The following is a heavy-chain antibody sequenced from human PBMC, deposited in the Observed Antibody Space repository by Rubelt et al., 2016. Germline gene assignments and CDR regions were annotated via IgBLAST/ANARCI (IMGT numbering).Heavy chain of an antibody. CDR3: ARDQGAYC. CDR1: KFTVSLEY. CDR2: ISSSSSYI. J-gene: IGHJ4*02. V-gene: IGHV3-21*01. Sequence: GGSLKLSCDSSKFTVSLEYMNWVRQAPGKGLEWVSSISSSSSYIYYADSVKGRFTISSDNAKNSLYLQMNSLRAEDTAVYYCARDQGAYCWGQGTLVTVSS.